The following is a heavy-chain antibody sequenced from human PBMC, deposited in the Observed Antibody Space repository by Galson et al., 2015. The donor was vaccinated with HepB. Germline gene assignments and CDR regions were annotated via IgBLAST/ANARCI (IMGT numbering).Heavy chain of an antibody. D-gene: IGHD1-26*01. J-gene: IGHJ4*02. CDR2: TSASGGST. CDR3: AKDRYGVGAGWFHNFDY. V-gene: IGHV3-23*01. Sequence: SLRLSCAASGFTFSTYVMSWVRQAPGKGLEWVSGTSASGGSTYYADSVKGRFTISRDNSKKTLYLQMNSLGGEDTAVYFCAKDRYGVGAGWFHNFDYWGQGTLVTVSS. CDR1: GFTFSTYV.